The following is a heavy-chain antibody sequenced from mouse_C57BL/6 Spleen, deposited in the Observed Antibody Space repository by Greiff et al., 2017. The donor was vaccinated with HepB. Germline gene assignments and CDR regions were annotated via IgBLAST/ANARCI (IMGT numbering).Heavy chain of an antibody. J-gene: IGHJ2*01. CDR3: AREGYYFDY. CDR2: ISDGDSYT. CDR1: GFTFSSYA. Sequence: EVQRVESGGGLVKPGGSLKLSCAASGFTFSSYAMSWVRQTPEKRLEWVATISDGDSYTYYHDNVKVRFTISRDNAKNNLNLQMKHLESEDTDMYYCAREGYYFDYWGQVTALTVSS. V-gene: IGHV5-4*01.